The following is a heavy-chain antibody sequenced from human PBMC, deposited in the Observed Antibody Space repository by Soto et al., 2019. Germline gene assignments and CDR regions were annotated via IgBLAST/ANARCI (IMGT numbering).Heavy chain of an antibody. CDR3: ARGGIVGATTFYYGMDV. V-gene: IGHV4-31*03. CDR2: IYYSGST. CDR1: GGSISSGGYY. D-gene: IGHD1-26*01. Sequence: SETLSLTCTVSGGSISSGGYYWSWIRQHPGKGLEWIGYIYYSGSTYYNPSLKSRVTISVDTSKNQFSLKLSSLRSEDTAVYYCARGGIVGATTFYYGMDVWGQGTTVTVSS. J-gene: IGHJ6*02.